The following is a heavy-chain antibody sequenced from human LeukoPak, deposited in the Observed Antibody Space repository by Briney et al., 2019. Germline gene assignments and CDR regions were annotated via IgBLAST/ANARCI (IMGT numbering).Heavy chain of an antibody. CDR3: AKGYSSGWYWVYYFDY. CDR2: IWYDGSNK. Sequence: PGRSLRLSCAASGFTFSSYGMHWVRQAPGKGLEWVAVIWYDGSNKYYADSVKGRFTISRDNSKNTLYLQMNSLRAEDTAVYYCAKGYSSGWYWVYYFDYWGQGTLVTVSS. V-gene: IGHV3-33*06. J-gene: IGHJ4*02. CDR1: GFTFSSYG. D-gene: IGHD6-13*01.